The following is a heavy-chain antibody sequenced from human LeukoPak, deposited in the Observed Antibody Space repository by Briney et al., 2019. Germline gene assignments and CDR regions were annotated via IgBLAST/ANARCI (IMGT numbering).Heavy chain of an antibody. CDR1: GFTFSSYA. D-gene: IGHD3-9*01. J-gene: IGHJ4*02. Sequence: GGSLRLSCAASGFTFSSYAMSWVRQAPGKGLEWVSAISGSGGSTYYADSVKGRFTISRDNSKNTLYLQMNSLRAEDTAVYYCAKGSSDILTGYSLGDPFDYWGQGTLVTVSS. CDR3: AKGSSDILTGYSLGDPFDY. V-gene: IGHV3-23*01. CDR2: ISGSGGST.